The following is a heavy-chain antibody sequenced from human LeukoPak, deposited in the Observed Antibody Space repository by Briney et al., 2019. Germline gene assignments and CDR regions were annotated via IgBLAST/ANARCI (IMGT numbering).Heavy chain of an antibody. CDR3: ACGRGRGGPKYSSSWYYFDY. D-gene: IGHD6-13*01. J-gene: IGHJ4*02. V-gene: IGHV4-39*01. CDR2: IYYSGST. Sequence: SETLSLTCTVSGGSISSSSYYWGWIRQPPGKGLEWIGSIYYSGSTYYNPSLKSRVTISVDTSKNQFSLKLSSVTAADTAVYYCACGRGRGGPKYSSSWYYFDYWGQGTLVTVSS. CDR1: GGSISSSSYY.